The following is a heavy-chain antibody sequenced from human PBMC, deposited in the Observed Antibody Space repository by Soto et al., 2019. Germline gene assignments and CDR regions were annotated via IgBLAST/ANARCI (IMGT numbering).Heavy chain of an antibody. J-gene: IGHJ4*02. CDR3: ARDPHLRAAGTENFDY. CDR1: GGTFSSYT. V-gene: IGHV1-69*08. Sequence: QVQLVQSGAEVKKPGSSVKVSCKASGGTFSSYTISWVRQAPGQGLEWMGRIIPILGIANYAQKFQGRVTITADKSTSTAYMELSSLRSEDTDVYYCARDPHLRAAGTENFDYWGQGTLVTVSS. D-gene: IGHD6-13*01. CDR2: IIPILGIA.